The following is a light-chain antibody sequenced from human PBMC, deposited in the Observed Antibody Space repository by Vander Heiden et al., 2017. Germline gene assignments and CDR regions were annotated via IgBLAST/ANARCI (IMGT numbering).Light chain of an antibody. CDR2: DAT. V-gene: IGKV1-33*01. J-gene: IGKJ4*01. CDR3: QQYDNLPLT. Sequence: DIQMTPSPSSLSASVGDRVTITCQASQDISNYLNWYQQKPGKAPKLLIYDATNLETGVPSRFSGSGSGTDFSFTNSSLQPEDIATYYCQQYDNLPLTFGGGTKVEIK. CDR1: QDISNY.